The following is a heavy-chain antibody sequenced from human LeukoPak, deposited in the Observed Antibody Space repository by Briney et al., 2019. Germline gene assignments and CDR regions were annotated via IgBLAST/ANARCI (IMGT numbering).Heavy chain of an antibody. Sequence: SETLSLTCTVSGGSISSYYWSRIRQPPGKGLEWIGYIYYSGSTNYNPSLKSRVTISVDTSKNQFSLKLSSVTAADTAVYYCASHSGSYAYFDYWGQGTLVTVSS. J-gene: IGHJ4*02. D-gene: IGHD1-26*01. CDR3: ASHSGSYAYFDY. V-gene: IGHV4-59*01. CDR1: GGSISSYY. CDR2: IYYSGST.